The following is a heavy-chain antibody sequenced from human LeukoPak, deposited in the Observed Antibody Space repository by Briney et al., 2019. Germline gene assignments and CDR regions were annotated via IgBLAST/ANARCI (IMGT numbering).Heavy chain of an antibody. CDR3: ARGTGSLDY. V-gene: IGHV6-1*01. J-gene: IGHJ4*02. Sequence: SQTLSITCAISGDSVSSKSASWNWIRQSPSRGLEWLGRTYSRSKWFNDYAVSVKGRIIINPDTSKNQFSLHLSSVTPDDTAVYYCARGTGSLDYWGQGTLVTVTS. CDR1: GDSVSSKSAS. CDR2: TYSRSKWFN. D-gene: IGHD1-26*01.